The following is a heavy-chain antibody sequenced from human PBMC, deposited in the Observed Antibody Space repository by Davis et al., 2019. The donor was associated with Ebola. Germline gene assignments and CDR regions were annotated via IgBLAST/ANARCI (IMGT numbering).Heavy chain of an antibody. CDR3: ARERDSGSYYDY. V-gene: IGHV1-69*10. CDR2: IIPILGIA. J-gene: IGHJ4*02. Sequence: SVKVSCKASGGTFSSYAISWVRQAPGQGLEWMGGIIPILGIANYAQKFQGRVTITADKSTSTAYMELSSLRSEDTAVYYCARERDSGSYYDYWGQGTLVTVSS. D-gene: IGHD1-26*01. CDR1: GGTFSSYA.